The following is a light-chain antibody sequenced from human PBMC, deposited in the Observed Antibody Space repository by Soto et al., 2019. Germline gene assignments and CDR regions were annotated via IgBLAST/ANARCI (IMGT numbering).Light chain of an antibody. CDR3: MQTLHTTRT. V-gene: IGKV2-28*01. J-gene: IGKJ1*01. CDR1: QSLLHSNGFHY. Sequence: DVVMTQSPLSLAVTPGEPASISCRSSQSLLHSNGFHYLDWYLQKPGQSPQLLVYLSSRRASGVPGRFSGSGSGTDFTLKVSRVEAEDVGFYYCMQTLHTTRTFGQGTKVEIK. CDR2: LSS.